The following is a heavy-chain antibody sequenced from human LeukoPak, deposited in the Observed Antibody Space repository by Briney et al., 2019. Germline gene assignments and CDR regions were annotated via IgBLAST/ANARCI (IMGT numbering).Heavy chain of an antibody. CDR1: GGSISSSSYY. CDR2: IYYSGST. V-gene: IGHV4-39*07. D-gene: IGHD3-22*01. J-gene: IGHJ4*02. Sequence: SETLSLTCTVSGGSISSSSYYWGWIRQPPGKGLEWIGSIYYSGSTYYNPSLKSRVTISVDTSKNQFSLKLSSVTAADTAVYYCARRGQYYYDSSGYYYDPWYFDYWGQGTLVTVSS. CDR3: ARRGQYYYDSSGYYYDPWYFDY.